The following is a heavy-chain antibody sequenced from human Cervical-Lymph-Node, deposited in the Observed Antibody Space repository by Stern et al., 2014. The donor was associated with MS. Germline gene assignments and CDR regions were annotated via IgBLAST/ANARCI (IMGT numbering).Heavy chain of an antibody. CDR1: GGTFSSSYA. V-gene: IGHV1-69*04. CDR2: VIPILGLA. J-gene: IGHJ5*02. D-gene: IGHD2-15*01. Sequence: QDQLVQSGAEVKKPGSSMNVSCKTSGGTFSSSYAITWMRPAPGQRLEWMGRVIPILGLANYAQKFQGRVTITADTSTSTTYMEMSSLRSEDTAVYYCARGVVSNRAAATLHNLFDPWGQGTLVSVSS. CDR3: ARGVVSNRAAATLHNLFDP.